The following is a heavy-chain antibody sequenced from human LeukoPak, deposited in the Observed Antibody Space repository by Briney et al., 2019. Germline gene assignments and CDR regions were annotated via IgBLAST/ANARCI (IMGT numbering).Heavy chain of an antibody. CDR2: FDPEDGET. J-gene: IGHJ6*02. CDR3: ATEALLTPGKRYYYGMDV. V-gene: IGHV1-24*01. D-gene: IGHD4-17*01. Sequence: GASVKVSCKVSGYTLTELSMHWVRQAPGKGLEWMGGFDPEDGETIYAQKFQGRVTMTEDTSTDTAYMELSSLRSEDTAVYYCATEALLTPGKRYYYGMDVWGQGTTVTVSS. CDR1: GYTLTELS.